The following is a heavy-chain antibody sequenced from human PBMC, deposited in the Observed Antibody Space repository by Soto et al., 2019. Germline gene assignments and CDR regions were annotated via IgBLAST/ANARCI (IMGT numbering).Heavy chain of an antibody. Sequence: GASPRLSCTASGFTFGEYAICWFRQAPGKGLEWVGFIRSKAYGGTTEYAASVKGRFTISRDDSKSIAYLQMNSLKTEDTAVYYCAPLRGAEGNFDYWGQGT. CDR1: GFTFGEYA. CDR3: APLRGAEGNFDY. J-gene: IGHJ4*02. V-gene: IGHV3-49*03. CDR2: IRSKAYGGTT. D-gene: IGHD1-26*01.